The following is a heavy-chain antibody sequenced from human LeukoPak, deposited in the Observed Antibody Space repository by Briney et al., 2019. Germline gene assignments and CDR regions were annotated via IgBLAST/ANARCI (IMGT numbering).Heavy chain of an antibody. CDR2: IYPGDSDT. J-gene: IGHJ4*02. D-gene: IGHD3-22*01. CDR1: GYSFTSYW. V-gene: IGHV5-51*01. CDR3: VRTYDRSGHYYPDY. Sequence: GESLKISRKGSGYSFTSYWIGWVRQMPGKGLEWMGIIYPGDSDTRYSPSFQGQVTISADKSISTAYLQWSSLKASDTAIYYCVRTYDRSGHYYPDYWGQGTLVTVSS.